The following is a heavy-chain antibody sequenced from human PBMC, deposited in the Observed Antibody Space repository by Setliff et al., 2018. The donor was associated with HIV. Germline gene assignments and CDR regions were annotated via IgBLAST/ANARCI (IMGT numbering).Heavy chain of an antibody. Sequence: LRLSCAASGFTFSNFWMHWVRQAPGKGLEWVASISPDGSRNYCVGSVKGRFTASRDNAKGSLFLQMNSLRAEDTAVYYCARVLLVTNAVYGVVSNWFDPWGQGTLVTVSS. CDR3: ARVLLVTNAVYGVVSNWFDP. J-gene: IGHJ5*02. CDR1: GFTFSNFW. D-gene: IGHD3-3*01. CDR2: ISPDGSRN. V-gene: IGHV3-7*03.